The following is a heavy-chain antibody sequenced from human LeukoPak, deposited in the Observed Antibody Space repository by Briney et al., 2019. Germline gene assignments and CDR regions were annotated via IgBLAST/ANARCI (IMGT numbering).Heavy chain of an antibody. D-gene: IGHD3-22*01. Sequence: GGSLRLSCAASGFTFSSYAMGWVRQAPGKGLEWVSVVSGGGGSTYYADSVKGRFTISRDNSKNTLYLQMNSLRAEDTAVYYCAKRNAKYYDSSAYYVDYWGQGTLVTVSS. CDR3: AKRNAKYYDSSAYYVDY. CDR1: GFTFSSYA. V-gene: IGHV3-23*01. CDR2: VSGGGGST. J-gene: IGHJ4*02.